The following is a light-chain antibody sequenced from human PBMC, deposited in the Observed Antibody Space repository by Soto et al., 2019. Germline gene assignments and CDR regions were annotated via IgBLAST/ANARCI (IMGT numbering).Light chain of an antibody. Sequence: QSALTQPRSVSGSPGQSVTISCTGTSSDVGGYNYVSWYQQHPGKAPKLIIYDVSKWPSGVPDRFSGSKSGNTASLTISGLQAEDEADYYCCSYAGTYTLVFGGGTKRTVL. V-gene: IGLV2-11*01. CDR3: CSYAGTYTLV. J-gene: IGLJ2*01. CDR1: SSDVGGYNY. CDR2: DVS.